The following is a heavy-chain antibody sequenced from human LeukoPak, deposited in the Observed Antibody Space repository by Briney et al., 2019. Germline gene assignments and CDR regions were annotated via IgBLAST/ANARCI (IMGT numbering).Heavy chain of an antibody. V-gene: IGHV3-21*01. D-gene: IGHD1-26*01. Sequence: PGGSLRLSCAASGFTFSSYSMNWIRQAPGKGLEWVSSMSVGSGLIYYAESVKGRFTVSRDNAKKSLYLQMNSLRAEDTVVYYCAREFEGTASGAGYWGQGTLVTVSS. CDR1: GFTFSSYS. CDR3: AREFEGTASGAGY. CDR2: MSVGSGLI. J-gene: IGHJ4*02.